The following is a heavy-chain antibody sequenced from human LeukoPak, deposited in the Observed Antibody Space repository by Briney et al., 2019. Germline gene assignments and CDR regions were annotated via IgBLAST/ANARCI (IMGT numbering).Heavy chain of an antibody. CDR2: IYPSGST. D-gene: IGHD1-1*01. CDR1: GASITNYY. Sequence: SETLSLTCTVSGASITNYYWSWIRQSAGKGLEWIGRIYPSGSTHSNPSLKSRVTMSLDTSKNQYSLGLSSVTAADTAVYYCARVRPNWNDGTFDYWGQGTLVTVSS. J-gene: IGHJ4*02. V-gene: IGHV4-4*07. CDR3: ARVRPNWNDGTFDY.